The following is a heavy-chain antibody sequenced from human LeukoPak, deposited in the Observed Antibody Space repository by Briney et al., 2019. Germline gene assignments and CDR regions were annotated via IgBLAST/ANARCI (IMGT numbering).Heavy chain of an antibody. D-gene: IGHD6-13*01. CDR1: GFPFTSYG. CDR2: ISAYNGNT. J-gene: IGHJ5*02. CDR3: ARVYSSSWYEYPWFDP. Sequence: ASVKVSCKASGFPFTSYGITWVRQAPGQGLEWMGWISAYNGNTNYAQKLQGRVTMTTDTSTSTAYMELRSLRSDDTAVYYCARVYSSSWYEYPWFDPWGQGTLVTVSS. V-gene: IGHV1-18*01.